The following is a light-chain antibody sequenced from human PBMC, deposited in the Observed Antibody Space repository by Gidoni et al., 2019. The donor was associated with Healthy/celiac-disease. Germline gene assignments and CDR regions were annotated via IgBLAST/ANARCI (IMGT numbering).Light chain of an antibody. V-gene: IGLV1-44*01. CDR2: SNN. CDR3: AAWDDSLNGVV. J-gene: IGLJ2*01. CDR1: SYNLGSNT. Sequence: QSVLTQPPSASGTPGQRVTISCSGSSYNLGSNTVNWYQQLPGTAPKLLIHSNNQRPSGVPDRFSGSKSGTSASLAISGLQSEDEADYYCAAWDDSLNGVVFGGGTKLTVL.